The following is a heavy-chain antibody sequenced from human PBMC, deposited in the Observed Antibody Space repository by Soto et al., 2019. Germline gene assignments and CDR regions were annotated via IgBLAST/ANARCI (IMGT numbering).Heavy chain of an antibody. J-gene: IGHJ4*02. Sequence: QVQLVQSGAEVKKPGASVKVSCEAYGYTFRNYGITWVRQAPGQGLEWMGWVSAYNRNTNYAQKFQERVTMTTDTSTSTAYMELRSLRSDDTVIYFCVRERQWESLPYWGQGTLVTVSS. CDR3: VRERQWESLPY. D-gene: IGHD1-26*01. V-gene: IGHV1-18*01. CDR1: GYTFRNYG. CDR2: VSAYNRNT.